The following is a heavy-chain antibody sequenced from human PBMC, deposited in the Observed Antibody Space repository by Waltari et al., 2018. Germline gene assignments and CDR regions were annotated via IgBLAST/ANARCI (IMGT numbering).Heavy chain of an antibody. Sequence: QVQVVESGGGAVQPGQSLRLSCVTSGFKCSSYGMHWVRKAPGKGWGGVAGIWNEGSNTEYRESVKGRFTISRDNVKNTVDLQMNNLRVEDTAVYYCARPAWNDPPYYYGMDVWGPGTTVSVSS. D-gene: IGHD1-1*01. V-gene: IGHV3-33*01. CDR3: ARPAWNDPPYYYGMDV. CDR1: GFKCSSYG. CDR2: IWNEGSNT. J-gene: IGHJ6*02.